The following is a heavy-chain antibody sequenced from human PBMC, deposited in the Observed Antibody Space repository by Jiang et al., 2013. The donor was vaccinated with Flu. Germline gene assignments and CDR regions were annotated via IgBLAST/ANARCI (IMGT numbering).Heavy chain of an antibody. CDR3: ARDTSTGYNLAYSAADAFDI. J-gene: IGHJ3*02. Sequence: GFTFSSYAMHWVRQAPGKGLEWVAVISYDGSNKYYADSVKGRFTISRDNSKNTLYLQMNSLRAEDTAVYYCARDTSTGYNLAYSAADAFDIWGQGTMVTVSS. D-gene: IGHD1-20*01. CDR1: GFTFSSYA. V-gene: IGHV3-30-3*01. CDR2: ISYDGSNK.